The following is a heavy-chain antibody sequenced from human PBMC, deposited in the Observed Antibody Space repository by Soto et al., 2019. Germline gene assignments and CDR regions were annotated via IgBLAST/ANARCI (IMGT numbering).Heavy chain of an antibody. Sequence: QITLKESGPTLVKPTQTLTLTCTFSGFSLSTSGVGVGWIRQPPGKALEWLALIYWDDDKRYSPSLKSRLTITKDTSKNQVVLTMTNMDPVDTATYYCAHPGIAVAGTSYYFDYWGQGTLVTVSS. J-gene: IGHJ4*02. CDR1: GFSLSTSGVG. V-gene: IGHV2-5*02. CDR3: AHPGIAVAGTSYYFDY. D-gene: IGHD6-19*01. CDR2: IYWDDDK.